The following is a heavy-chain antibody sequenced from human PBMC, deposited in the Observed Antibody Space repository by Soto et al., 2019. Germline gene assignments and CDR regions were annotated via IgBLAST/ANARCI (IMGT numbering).Heavy chain of an antibody. V-gene: IGHV3-23*01. CDR2: IGGSGDNR. J-gene: IGHJ4*02. CDR1: GFTFNAYA. CDR3: ARVASDYINSVDH. D-gene: IGHD4-4*01. Sequence: EVQLLESGGGLVQPGGSLRLSCAASGFTFNAYAMTWVRQAPGKGLEWVSAIGGSGDNRYYAASVKGRFTISRDNSKDTVDLQMNRLRVEDTAVYYCARVASDYINSVDHWGQGILVTVSS.